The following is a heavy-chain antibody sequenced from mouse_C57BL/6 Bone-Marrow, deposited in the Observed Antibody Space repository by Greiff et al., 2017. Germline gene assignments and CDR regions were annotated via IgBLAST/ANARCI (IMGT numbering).Heavy chain of an antibody. D-gene: IGHD1-1*01. CDR3: AGRSSYGYFDV. CDR2: INPSSGYT. Sequence: VQLQQSGAELAKPGASVKLSCKASGYTFTSYWMHWVKQRPGQGLEWIGYINPSSGYTKYNQKFKDKATLTADKSSSTAYVQLSSLTYEDSAVYNCAGRSSYGYFDVWGTGTTVTVSS. CDR1: GYTFTSYW. V-gene: IGHV1-7*01. J-gene: IGHJ1*03.